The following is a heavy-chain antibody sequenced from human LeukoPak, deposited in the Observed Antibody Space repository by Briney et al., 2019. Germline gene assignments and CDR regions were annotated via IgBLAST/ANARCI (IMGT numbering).Heavy chain of an antibody. Sequence: SETLSLTCTVSGGSISSSSYYWGWIRQPPGKGLEWIGSIYYSGSTYYNPSLKSRVTISVDTSKNQFSLKLSSVTAADTAVYYCARDPTRWLQLDYWGQGTLVTVSS. CDR3: ARDPTRWLQLDY. CDR1: GGSISSSSYY. CDR2: IYYSGST. J-gene: IGHJ4*02. V-gene: IGHV4-39*02. D-gene: IGHD5-24*01.